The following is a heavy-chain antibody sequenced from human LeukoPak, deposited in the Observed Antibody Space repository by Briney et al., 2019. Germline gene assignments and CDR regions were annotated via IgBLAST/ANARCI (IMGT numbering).Heavy chain of an antibody. CDR2: IKQDGSEK. J-gene: IGHJ5*02. CDR1: GFTFRSYW. CDR3: ASPLVTTVTSGWFDP. Sequence: PGGSLRLSCAASGFTFRSYWMSWVRQAPGKGLEWVANIKQDGSEKYYVDSVKGRFTISRDNAKNSLYLQMNSLRAEDTAVYYCASPLVTTVTSGWFDPWGQGTLVTVSS. D-gene: IGHD4-17*01. V-gene: IGHV3-7*01.